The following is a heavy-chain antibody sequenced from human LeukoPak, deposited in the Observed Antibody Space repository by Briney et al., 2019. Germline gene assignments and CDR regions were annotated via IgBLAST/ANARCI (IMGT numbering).Heavy chain of an antibody. CDR2: TYYRSKWYH. J-gene: IGHJ4*02. D-gene: IGHD6-13*01. Sequence: SQTLSLTCVISGDSVSRNSATWHWIRQSPSRGLEWLGRTYYRSKWYHDYAVSVKSRITINPDTSKNQFSLQLNSVTPEDTAVYYCARWDRTAAGSTDYWGQGTLVTVSS. V-gene: IGHV6-1*01. CDR3: ARWDRTAAGSTDY. CDR1: GDSVSRNSAT.